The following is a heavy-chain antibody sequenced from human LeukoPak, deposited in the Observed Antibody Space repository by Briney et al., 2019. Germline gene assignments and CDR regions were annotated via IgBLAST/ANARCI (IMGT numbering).Heavy chain of an antibody. CDR2: IKQYGCER. CDR1: LFTFGTCW. V-gene: IGHV3-7*01. CDR3: ARVMAARSFYFDH. D-gene: IGHD3-16*02. Sequence: PGGSLRLSCAASLFTFGTCWMSWVRQAPGEGVVCVANIKQYGCERYLSDSLKVRFTVSRNNAKKSPYLEIKSLRAGDTAVYYCARVMAARSFYFDHGGQGTLVTVSS. J-gene: IGHJ4*02.